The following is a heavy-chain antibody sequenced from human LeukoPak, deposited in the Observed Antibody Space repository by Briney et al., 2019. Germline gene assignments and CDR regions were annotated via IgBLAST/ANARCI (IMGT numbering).Heavy chain of an antibody. V-gene: IGHV3-74*01. D-gene: IGHD3-10*01. J-gene: IGHJ4*02. Sequence: TGGSLRLSCAASAFTVSTYWMSWVRQAPGEGLVWVSRISSDGTITSYADSVKGRFTISRDNAKNSLYLQMNSLRVEDTGVYYCARDIRGLGSCFDYWGQGTLVTVSS. CDR2: ISSDGTIT. CDR3: ARDIRGLGSCFDY. CDR1: AFTVSTYW.